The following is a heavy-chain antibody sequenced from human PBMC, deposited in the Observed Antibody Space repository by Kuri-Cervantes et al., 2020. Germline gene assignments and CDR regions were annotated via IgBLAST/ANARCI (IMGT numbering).Heavy chain of an antibody. Sequence: GGSLRLSCAASGFTFSSYAMHWVRQAPGKGLEWVAVTSYDGSNKYYADSVKGRFTISRGNSKNTLYLQMNSLRAEDTAVYYCAKDVEQLVETYYFDYWGQGTLVTVSS. V-gene: IGHV3-30*04. D-gene: IGHD6-6*01. CDR3: AKDVEQLVETYYFDY. CDR2: TSYDGSNK. CDR1: GFTFSSYA. J-gene: IGHJ4*02.